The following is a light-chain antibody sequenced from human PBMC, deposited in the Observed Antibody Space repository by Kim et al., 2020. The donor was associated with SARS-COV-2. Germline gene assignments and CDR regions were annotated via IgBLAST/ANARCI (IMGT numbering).Light chain of an antibody. V-gene: IGKV3-20*01. J-gene: IGKJ4*01. CDR2: GGS. CDR1: QSIDSSF. CDR3: QQYGSSVVT. Sequence: SPGDRAPLSCKASQSIDSSFVAWYQQKPGQSPRLLIFGGSTRATGIPDRFSGSESGTDFTLTISRLEPEDFAVYYCQQYGSSVVTFGGGTKVDIK.